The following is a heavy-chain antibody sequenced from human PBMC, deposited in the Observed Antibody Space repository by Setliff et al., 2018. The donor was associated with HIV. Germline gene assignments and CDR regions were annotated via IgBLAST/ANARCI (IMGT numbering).Heavy chain of an antibody. D-gene: IGHD3-22*01. V-gene: IGHV3-73*01. J-gene: IGHJ4*02. CDR1: GFTFSGSA. Sequence: PGGSLRLSCAASGFTFSGSAMHWVRQASGKGLEWVGRIRSKGYGSATAYAASVKGRFTISRDDSKNTAYLQMDSLKTEDTAVYYCARGGGEYYYDSSGYSLFDSWGQGTLVTVSS. CDR3: ARGGGEYYYDSSGYSLFDS. CDR2: IRSKGYGSAT.